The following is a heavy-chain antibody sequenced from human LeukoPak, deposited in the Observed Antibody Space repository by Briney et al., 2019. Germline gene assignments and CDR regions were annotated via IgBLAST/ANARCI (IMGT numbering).Heavy chain of an antibody. J-gene: IGHJ3*02. CDR2: ISGSGGST. CDR3: AIAAAGTHAFDI. D-gene: IGHD6-13*01. V-gene: IGHV3-23*01. CDR1: GFTFSSYA. Sequence: PGGSLRLSCAASGFTFSSYAMSWVRQAPGKGLEWVSAISGSGGSTYYADSVKGRFTISRDNSKNTLYLQMNSLRAGDTAVYYCAIAAAGTHAFDIWGQGTMVTVSS.